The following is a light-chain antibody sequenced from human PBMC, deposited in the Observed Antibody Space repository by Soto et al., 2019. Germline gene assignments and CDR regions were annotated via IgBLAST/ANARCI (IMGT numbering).Light chain of an antibody. J-gene: IGLJ1*01. CDR3: SSYADNTLV. CDR1: SSDVGDY. V-gene: IGLV2-8*01. CDR2: EVS. Sequence: QSALTQPPSASGSPGQSVTISCTGTSSDVGDYVSWHQQHPGKAPKLMIYEVSKRPSGVPDRFSGSKSGNTASLTFSGLQAEDEADYYCSSYADNTLVFGTGTKVTVL.